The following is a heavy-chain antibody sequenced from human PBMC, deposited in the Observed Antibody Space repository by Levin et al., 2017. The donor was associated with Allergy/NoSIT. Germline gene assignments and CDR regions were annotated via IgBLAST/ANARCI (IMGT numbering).Heavy chain of an antibody. D-gene: IGHD6-19*01. CDR1: GFTFTNYN. J-gene: IGHJ4*02. V-gene: IGHV3-48*01. CDR3: ARDWVAVAGAFDY. Sequence: QAGGSLRLSCAASGFTFTNYNMNWVRQAPGKGLEWISYISSRGDTIYYADSVKGRFTISRDNAKKSLFLRMNSLRVEDTAVYYCARDWVAVAGAFDYWGQGTLATVSS. CDR2: ISSRGDTI.